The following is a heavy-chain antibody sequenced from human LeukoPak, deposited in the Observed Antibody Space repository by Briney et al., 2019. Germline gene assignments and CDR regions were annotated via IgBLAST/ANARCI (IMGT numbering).Heavy chain of an antibody. J-gene: IGHJ4*02. CDR2: IYHTGSA. V-gene: IGHV4-38-2*01. Sequence: SETLSLTCSVSGYSFTSGHYWGWIRQPPGKGLEWIANIYHTGSAHYNPSLKSRVTISVDTSENQFSLKRSSVTAADTAVYYCARYCTSTTCILRGFDYWGQGTLVTVSS. D-gene: IGHD2-2*01. CDR1: GYSFTSGHY. CDR3: ARYCTSTTCILRGFDY.